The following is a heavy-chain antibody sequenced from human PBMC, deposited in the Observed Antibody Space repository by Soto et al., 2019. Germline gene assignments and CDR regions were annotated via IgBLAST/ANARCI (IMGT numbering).Heavy chain of an antibody. CDR1: GFKYTDFA. CDR3: ARRAWASYYAIDV. D-gene: IGHD5-12*01. J-gene: IGHJ6*02. Sequence: VQLVESGGGEVQPGRSLRLSCAASGFKYTDFALHWVRQAPGKGLEWVAIISYDGSDKYYADSVKGRFVISRDNPKNTLYLEMHSLPPEDTAVYFCARRAWASYYAIDVWGQGATVTVFS. CDR2: ISYDGSDK. V-gene: IGHV3-30*09.